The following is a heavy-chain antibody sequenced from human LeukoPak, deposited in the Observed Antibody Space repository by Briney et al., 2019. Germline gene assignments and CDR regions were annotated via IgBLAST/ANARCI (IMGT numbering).Heavy chain of an antibody. CDR1: GGSISSGDYY. CDR2: IYYSGST. CDR3: AREHDSSGYSWFDP. D-gene: IGHD3-22*01. V-gene: IGHV4-30-4*01. J-gene: IGHJ5*02. Sequence: PSGTLSLTCTVSGGSISSGDYYWSWIRQPPGKGLEWIGYIYYSGSTYYNPSLKSRVIISVDTSKNQFSLKLSSVTAADTAVYYCAREHDSSGYSWFDPWGQGTLVTVSS.